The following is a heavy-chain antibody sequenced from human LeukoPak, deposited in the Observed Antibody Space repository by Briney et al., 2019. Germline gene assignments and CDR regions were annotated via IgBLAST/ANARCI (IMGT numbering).Heavy chain of an antibody. J-gene: IGHJ4*02. D-gene: IGHD4-17*01. Sequence: GGSLRLSCAASGFTFRSFSMNWVRQAPGKGLEWISYITSTSGSTYYADSVKGRFTISRDNAKNSLYLQMDSLRDEDTAVYYCARVIGSYGDSAYWGQGILVTVSS. CDR1: GFTFRSFS. CDR3: ARVIGSYGDSAY. V-gene: IGHV3-48*02. CDR2: ITSTSGST.